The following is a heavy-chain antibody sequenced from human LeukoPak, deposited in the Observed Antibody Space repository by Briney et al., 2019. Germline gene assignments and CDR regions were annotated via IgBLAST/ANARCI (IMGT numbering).Heavy chain of an antibody. CDR1: GGTLSSYA. Sequence: SVKVSCKASGGTLSSYAISWVRQAPGQGLEWMGGIIPIFGIANYAQKFQGRVTITADESTSTAYMELSSLRSEDTAVYYCARGGFPVYYYYGMDVWGQGTTVTVSS. CDR3: ARGGFPVYYYYGMDV. D-gene: IGHD1-26*01. J-gene: IGHJ6*02. CDR2: IIPIFGIA. V-gene: IGHV1-69*13.